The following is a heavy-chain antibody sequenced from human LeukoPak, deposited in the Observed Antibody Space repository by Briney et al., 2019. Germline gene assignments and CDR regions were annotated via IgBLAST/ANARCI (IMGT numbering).Heavy chain of an antibody. CDR1: GGSFSGYY. J-gene: IGHJ5*02. Sequence: PSETLSLTCAVYGGSFSGYYWSWIRQPPGKGLEWIGEINHSGSTNYNPSPKSRVTISVDTSKNQFSLKLSSVTAADTAVYYCARGGGLVPAPRRWFHPWGQGTLVTVSS. CDR2: INHSGST. V-gene: IGHV4-34*01. D-gene: IGHD2-2*01. CDR3: ARGGGLVPAPRRWFHP.